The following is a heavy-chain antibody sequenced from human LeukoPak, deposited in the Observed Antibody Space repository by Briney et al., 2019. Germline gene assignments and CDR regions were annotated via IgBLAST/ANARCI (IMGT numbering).Heavy chain of an antibody. CDR1: GYTFTGYY. V-gene: IGHV1-2*02. D-gene: IGHD3-3*01. CDR3: ARDDSDFWSELYYFDY. J-gene: IGHJ4*02. CDR2: INPNSGGT. Sequence: ASVKVSCRASGYTFTGYYMHWVRQAPGQGLEWMGWINPNSGGTNYAQKFQGRVTMTRGTSISTAYMELSRLRSDDTAVYYCARDDSDFWSELYYFDYWGQGTLVTVSS.